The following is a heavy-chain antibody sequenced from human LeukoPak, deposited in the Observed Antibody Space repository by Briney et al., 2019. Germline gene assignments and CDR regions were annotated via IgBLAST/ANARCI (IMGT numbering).Heavy chain of an antibody. J-gene: IGHJ6*04. CDR3: ARGSSQTSFMVRGVLRYYYYGMDV. V-gene: IGHV3-30*03. Sequence: PGRSLRLSCAASGFTFSSYGMHWVRQAPGKGLEWVAVISYDGSNKYYADSVKGRFTISRDNSKNTLYLQMNSLRAEDTAVYYCARGSSQTSFMVRGVLRYYYYGMDVWGKGTTVTVSS. CDR2: ISYDGSNK. D-gene: IGHD3-10*01. CDR1: GFTFSSYG.